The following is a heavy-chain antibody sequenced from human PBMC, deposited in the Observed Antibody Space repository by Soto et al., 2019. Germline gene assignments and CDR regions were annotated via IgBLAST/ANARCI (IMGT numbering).Heavy chain of an antibody. D-gene: IGHD3-22*01. J-gene: IGHJ4*02. CDR3: AKERSHPGYDSSGYYFGFGY. Sequence: GGSLRLSCAASGFTFSDYYMSWIRQAPGKGLEWVAVISYDGSNKYYADSVKGRFTISRDNSKNTLYLQMNSLRAEDTAVYYCAKERSHPGYDSSGYYFGFGYWGQGPLVTVS. V-gene: IGHV3-30*18. CDR2: ISYDGSNK. CDR1: GFTFSDYY.